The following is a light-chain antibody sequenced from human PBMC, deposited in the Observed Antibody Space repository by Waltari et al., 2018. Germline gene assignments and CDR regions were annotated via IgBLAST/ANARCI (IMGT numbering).Light chain of an antibody. CDR1: TLGSKH. CDR3: QTWDSNTDVF. J-gene: IGLJ2*01. CDR2: QDR. Sequence: SYELTHPPSVSASPGQTARLTCSGTTLGSKHTSWYQRKPGQSSVLVIYQDRKRPAGIPERFSGSSSADMAARTISDTQPADEADYFCQTWDSNTDVFFGGGTTLTVI. V-gene: IGLV3-1*01.